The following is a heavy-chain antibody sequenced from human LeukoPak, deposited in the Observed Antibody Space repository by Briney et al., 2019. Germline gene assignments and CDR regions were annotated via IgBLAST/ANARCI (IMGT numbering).Heavy chain of an antibody. CDR2: IYHSGST. V-gene: IGHV4-38-2*02. J-gene: IGHJ4*02. CDR3: ARDRDIKWFFY. Sequence: SETLSLTCTVSGYSISSGYYWGWFRQPPGKGLEWIGSIYHSGSTYYNPSHKSRVTISIDTSKTQFSLKLSSVTAADTAVYYCARDRDIKWFFYWGQGTLVIVSS. CDR1: GYSISSGYY. D-gene: IGHD3-22*01.